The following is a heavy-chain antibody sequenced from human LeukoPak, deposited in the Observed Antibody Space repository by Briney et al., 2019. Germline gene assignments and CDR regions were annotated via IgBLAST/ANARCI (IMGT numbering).Heavy chain of an antibody. Sequence: SETLSLTCTVSGGSISSYYWSWIRQPAGEGVEWIGRIYTSGSTNYNPSLKSRVTMSVDTSKNQFSLKLSSVTAADTAVYYCARDPSPITIFGVVTALYFDYWGQGTLVTVSS. CDR2: IYTSGST. CDR1: GGSISSYY. V-gene: IGHV4-4*07. J-gene: IGHJ4*02. CDR3: ARDPSPITIFGVVTALYFDY. D-gene: IGHD3-3*01.